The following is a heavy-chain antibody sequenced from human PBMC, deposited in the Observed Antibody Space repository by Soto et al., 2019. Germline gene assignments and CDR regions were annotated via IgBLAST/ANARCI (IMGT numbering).Heavy chain of an antibody. Sequence: GGSLRLSCAASGFTVSSNYMSWVRQAPGKGLEWVSVIYSGGSTYYADSVKGRFTISRDNSKNTLYLQMNSLRAEDTAVYYCARVSYNWNDMFEDYWGQGTLVTVSS. CDR2: IYSGGST. D-gene: IGHD1-20*01. CDR3: ARVSYNWNDMFEDY. J-gene: IGHJ4*02. CDR1: GFTVSSNY. V-gene: IGHV3-66*01.